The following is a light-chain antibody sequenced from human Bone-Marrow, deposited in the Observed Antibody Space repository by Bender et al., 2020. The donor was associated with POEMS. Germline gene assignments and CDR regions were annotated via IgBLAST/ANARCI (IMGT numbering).Light chain of an antibody. CDR2: MDN. Sequence: QSVLTQTLSASGTPGQRVTISCSGSSSNIGSNYVYWYQQLPGTAPKLLISMDNQRPSGVPDRFSGSKSGTSASLAISGLRSEDEADYYCAAWDENERGSYVFGSGTKVTVL. CDR1: SSNIGSNY. CDR3: AAWDENERGSYV. V-gene: IGLV1-47*01. J-gene: IGLJ1*01.